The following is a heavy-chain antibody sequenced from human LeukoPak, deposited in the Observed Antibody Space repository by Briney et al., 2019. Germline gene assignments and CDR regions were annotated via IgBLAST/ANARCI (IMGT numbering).Heavy chain of an antibody. D-gene: IGHD6-19*01. J-gene: IGHJ4*02. CDR1: GYTLTELS. CDR3: ATVVAGVYYFDY. CDR2: FDPEDGET. Sequence: ASVKVSCKVSGYTLTELSMHWVRQAPGKGLEWMGGFDPEDGETIYAQKFQGRVTMTEDTSTDTAYVELSSLRSEDTAVYYCATVVAGVYYFDYWGQGTLVTVSS. V-gene: IGHV1-24*01.